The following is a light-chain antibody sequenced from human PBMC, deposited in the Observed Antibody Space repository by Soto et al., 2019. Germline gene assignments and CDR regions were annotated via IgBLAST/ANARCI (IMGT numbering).Light chain of an antibody. CDR1: QSVSSN. Sequence: IVMTQSPATLSVSPGERATLSFRASQSVSSNLAWYQQKPGQAPSLLIYGASTRATGTPARFSGSGSGTEFTLTISSLQSEDFAVYYCQQYIRWPLTFGGGTKVDI. CDR3: QQYIRWPLT. J-gene: IGKJ4*01. V-gene: IGKV3-15*01. CDR2: GAS.